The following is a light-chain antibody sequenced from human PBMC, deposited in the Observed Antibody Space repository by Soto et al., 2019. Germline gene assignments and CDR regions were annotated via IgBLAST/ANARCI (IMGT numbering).Light chain of an antibody. CDR3: ATWDDSLSGPV. V-gene: IGLV1-47*01. Sequence: QSVLRQPPSASGSPGQSVTISCSGSTSNIGSSSVYWYQQLPGTAPKVLIYENNRRPSGVPDRFSGSKSGTSASLAISGLRSEDEADYYCATWDDSLSGPVFGGGTKLTVL. CDR1: TSNIGSSS. CDR2: ENN. J-gene: IGLJ2*01.